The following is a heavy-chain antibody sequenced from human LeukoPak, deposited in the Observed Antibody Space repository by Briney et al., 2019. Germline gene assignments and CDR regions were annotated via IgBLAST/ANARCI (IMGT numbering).Heavy chain of an antibody. CDR2: INPHSGDT. Sequence: ASVKVSCKASAYTFSAFHLQWVRQAPGQGLEWMGWINPHSGDTKFAQTFQGRVTLTTDTPMSIGYMEMSGLKSDDTAVYYCAMGNEHAYGLEPMTHWGQGTLVTVSS. V-gene: IGHV1-2*02. J-gene: IGHJ4*02. CDR3: AMGNEHAYGLEPMTH. D-gene: IGHD1-1*01. CDR1: AYTFSAFH.